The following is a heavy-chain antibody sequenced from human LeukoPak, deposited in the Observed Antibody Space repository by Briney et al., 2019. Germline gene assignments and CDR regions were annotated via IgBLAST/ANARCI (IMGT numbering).Heavy chain of an antibody. V-gene: IGHV4-59*08. CDR3: ASSIAAAGTFY. Sequence: SETLSLTCTVSGGSISSYYWSWIRQPPGKGLEWIGYIYYSGSTNYNPSLKSRVTISVDTSKNQFSLKLSSVTAADTAVYYCASSIAAAGTFYWGQGTLVTVSS. D-gene: IGHD6-13*01. CDR1: GGSISSYY. J-gene: IGHJ4*02. CDR2: IYYSGST.